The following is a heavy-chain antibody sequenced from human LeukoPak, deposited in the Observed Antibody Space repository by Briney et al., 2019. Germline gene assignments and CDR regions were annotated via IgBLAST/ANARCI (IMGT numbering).Heavy chain of an antibody. D-gene: IGHD6-19*01. CDR2: ISGSGGST. Sequence: GGSLRLSCAASGFTFSSYAMSWVRQAPGKGLEWVSAISGSGGSTYYADSVKGRFTISRDNSKNTLYLQMNSLRAEDTAVYYCAKDLYSSGWWGGDYWGQGTLVTVSS. CDR3: AKDLYSSGWWGGDY. V-gene: IGHV3-23*01. J-gene: IGHJ4*02. CDR1: GFTFSSYA.